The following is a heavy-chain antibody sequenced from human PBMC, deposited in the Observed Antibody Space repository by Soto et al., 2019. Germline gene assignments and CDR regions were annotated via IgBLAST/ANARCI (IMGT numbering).Heavy chain of an antibody. Sequence: EVQLVESGGGLVKPGGSLRLSCAASGFTFSTYTMNWVRQAPGTGLEWVSSINGRSNNIYYADSVKGRFTISRDNAESSLSLQMNSLGAEDTAVYYWAREDGIVGATSAFDYWGQGTLVTVSS. CDR2: INGRSNNI. V-gene: IGHV3-21*02. D-gene: IGHD1-26*01. CDR1: GFTFSTYT. CDR3: AREDGIVGATSAFDY. J-gene: IGHJ4*02.